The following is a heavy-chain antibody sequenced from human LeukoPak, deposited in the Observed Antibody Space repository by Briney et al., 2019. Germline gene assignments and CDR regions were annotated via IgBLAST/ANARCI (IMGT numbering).Heavy chain of an antibody. CDR2: IYYSGST. Sequence: SETLSLTCAVYGGSFSGYYWSWIRQHPGKGLEWIGYIYYSGSTYYNPSLKSRVTISVDTSKNQFSLKLSSVTAADTAVYYCARFYGSGSYYLKNYYFDYWGQGTLVTVSS. V-gene: IGHV4-31*11. CDR3: ARFYGSGSYYLKNYYFDY. D-gene: IGHD3-10*01. J-gene: IGHJ4*02. CDR1: GGSFSGYY.